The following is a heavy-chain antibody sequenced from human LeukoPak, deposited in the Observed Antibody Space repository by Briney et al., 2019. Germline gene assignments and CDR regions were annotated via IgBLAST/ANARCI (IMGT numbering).Heavy chain of an antibody. CDR2: ISYDGSNK. CDR1: GFTFSSYA. CDR3: ARDFGVAGPEYFQH. V-gene: IGHV3-30*04. J-gene: IGHJ1*01. D-gene: IGHD3-3*01. Sequence: GRCLRLSCAASGFTFSSYAMHWVRQAPGKGLEWVAVISYDGSNKYYADSVKGRFTISRDNSKNTLYLQMNSLRAEDTAVYYCARDFGVAGPEYFQHWGQGTLVTVSS.